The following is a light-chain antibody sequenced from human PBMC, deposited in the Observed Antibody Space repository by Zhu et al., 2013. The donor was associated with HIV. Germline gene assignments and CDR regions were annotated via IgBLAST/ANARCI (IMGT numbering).Light chain of an antibody. V-gene: IGLV2-23*02. CDR3: CSYADSVTSPYL. CDR2: EVT. J-gene: IGLJ1*01. CDR1: SSDIGTFNL. Sequence: QSALTQPASVSGSPGQSITISCTGTSSDIGTFNLVSWYQNNPGKAPNLIIYEVTERPSGVSDRFSGSKSGNAASLTISGLQPEDEADYYCCSYADSVTSPYLFGTGTKVTVL.